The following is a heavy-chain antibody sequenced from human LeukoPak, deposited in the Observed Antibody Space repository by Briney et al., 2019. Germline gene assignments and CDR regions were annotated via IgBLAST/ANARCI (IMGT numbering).Heavy chain of an antibody. CDR2: ISYDGSNK. Sequence: GGSLRLSCAASGFTFTNYWMSWVRQSPGKGLEWVAVISYDGSNKYYADSVKGRFTISRDNSKNTLYLQMNSLRAEDTAVYYCARTYDFGVGPPGDAFDNWGQGTLVTVSS. V-gene: IGHV3-30-3*01. J-gene: IGHJ3*02. CDR1: GFTFTNYW. D-gene: IGHD3-3*01. CDR3: ARTYDFGVGPPGDAFDN.